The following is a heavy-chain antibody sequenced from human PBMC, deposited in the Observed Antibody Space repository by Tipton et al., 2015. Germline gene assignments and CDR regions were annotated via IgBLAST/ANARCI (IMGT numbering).Heavy chain of an antibody. CDR2: IWYDGSNK. Sequence: SLRLSCAASGFTFSSYGMHWVRQAPGKGLEWVAFIWYDGSNKYYADSVKGRFTISRDNSNNTLYLQMSSLRPEDTAVYYCAKQFLDADWGQGTLVTVSP. D-gene: IGHD1-1*01. CDR3: AKQFLDAD. CDR1: GFTFSSYG. V-gene: IGHV3-33*06. J-gene: IGHJ4*02.